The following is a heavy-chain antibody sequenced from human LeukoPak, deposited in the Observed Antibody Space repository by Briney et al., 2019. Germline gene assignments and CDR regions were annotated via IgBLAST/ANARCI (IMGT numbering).Heavy chain of an antibody. Sequence: GGSLRLSCAASGFTFSSYAMSWVRQAPGKGLEWVSVISGSGGNTYYADSVKGRFTISRDNSKNTLYLQMNSLRAEDTAVYYCAKVRGGSYHPFLDYWGQGTLVTVSS. V-gene: IGHV3-23*01. CDR3: AKVRGGSYHPFLDY. CDR1: GFTFSSYA. D-gene: IGHD1-26*01. CDR2: ISGSGGNT. J-gene: IGHJ4*02.